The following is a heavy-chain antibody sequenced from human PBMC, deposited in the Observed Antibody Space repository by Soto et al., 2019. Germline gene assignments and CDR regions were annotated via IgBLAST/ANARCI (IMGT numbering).Heavy chain of an antibody. CDR3: AKLLVIWSGYYKWRYYGMDV. Sequence: PGGSLRLSCAASGFTFSSYAMSWVRQAPGKGLEWVSAISGSGGSTYYADSVKGRFTISRDNSKNTLYLQMNSLRAEDTAVYYCAKLLVIWSGYYKWRYYGMDVWGQGTTVTVSS. D-gene: IGHD3-3*01. CDR2: ISGSGGST. CDR1: GFTFSSYA. V-gene: IGHV3-23*01. J-gene: IGHJ6*02.